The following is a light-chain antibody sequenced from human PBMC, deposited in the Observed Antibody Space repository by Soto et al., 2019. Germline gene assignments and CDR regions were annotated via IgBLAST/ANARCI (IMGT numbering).Light chain of an antibody. Sequence: EIVLTQSPGTLSLSPGERATLSCRASQSVSSGYLAWYQQKPGQAPRLLISDASNRATGIPDRFSGSGSGTDFTLTISRLEPEDVAVYYCQQYYSTPITFGQGTRLEIK. CDR3: QQYYSTPIT. CDR2: DAS. CDR1: QSVSSGY. V-gene: IGKV3-20*01. J-gene: IGKJ5*01.